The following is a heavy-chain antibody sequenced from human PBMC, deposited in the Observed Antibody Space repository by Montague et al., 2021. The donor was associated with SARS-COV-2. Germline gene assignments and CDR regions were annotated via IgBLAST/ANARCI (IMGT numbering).Heavy chain of an antibody. CDR2: INYDGSET. J-gene: IGHJ4*02. D-gene: IGHD3-10*01. Sequence: LRLSWAASGFTLYAYWMNWVRQAPGKGLEWVANINYDGSETYYVGSVKGRFTISRDNANNALHLQMNNLRAADTAVYFCARNPHRAYFYGSGIYLLNHSFDYWGPGTLITVSS. CDR3: ARNPHRAYFYGSGIYLLNHSFDY. V-gene: IGHV3-7*01. CDR1: GFTLYAYW.